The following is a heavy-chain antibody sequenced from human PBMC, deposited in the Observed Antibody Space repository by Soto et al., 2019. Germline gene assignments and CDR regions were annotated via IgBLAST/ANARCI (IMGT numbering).Heavy chain of an antibody. CDR3: ARDNYYDRFFGY. CDR1: GGSISSGDYY. CDR2: IYYSGST. V-gene: IGHV4-30-4*01. D-gene: IGHD3-22*01. Sequence: PSETLSLTCTVSGGSISSGDYYWSWIRQPPGKGLEWIGCIYYSGSTYYNPSLKSRVTISVDTSKNQFSLKLSSVTAADTAVYYCARDNYYDRFFGYWGQGTLVTVSS. J-gene: IGHJ4*02.